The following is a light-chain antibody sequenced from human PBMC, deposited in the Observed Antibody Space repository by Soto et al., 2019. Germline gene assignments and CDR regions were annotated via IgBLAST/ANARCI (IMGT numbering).Light chain of an antibody. CDR3: QQYGSSPRT. CDR2: GSS. CDR1: QSVGSNS. V-gene: IGKV3-20*01. Sequence: EVVLTQSPGTLSLPPGERATLSCRASQSVGSNSLAWYQQKPGQAPRLLIYGSSSRATGIPDRFSGSGSGTDFTLTVSRLEPEDFAVYYCQQYGSSPRTFGQGTKV. J-gene: IGKJ1*01.